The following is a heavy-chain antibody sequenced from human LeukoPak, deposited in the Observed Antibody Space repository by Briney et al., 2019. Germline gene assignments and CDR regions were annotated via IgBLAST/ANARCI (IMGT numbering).Heavy chain of an antibody. J-gene: IGHJ6*02. CDR2: ISGSSGII. D-gene: IGHD2-2*01. CDR1: GFTFNTYT. V-gene: IGHV3-48*02. Sequence: PGGSLRLSCAASGFTFNTYTMNWVRQAPGKGLEWVSYISGSSGIIDYADSVRGRFTISRDNAKNSLYLQMNSLRDEDTAVYYCARDGKGIVVVPAAREDYYYYYGMDVWGQGTTVTVSS. CDR3: ARDGKGIVVVPAAREDYYYYYGMDV.